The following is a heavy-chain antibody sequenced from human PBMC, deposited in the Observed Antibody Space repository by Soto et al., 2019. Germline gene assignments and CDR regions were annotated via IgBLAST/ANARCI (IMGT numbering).Heavy chain of an antibody. D-gene: IGHD2-2*01. CDR1: GFTFTTYW. Sequence: EVQLEESGGGLVQPGGSLRLSCAASGFTFTTYWMSWVRQAPGKGLEWVANIKQDGSEKYYVDSVKGRFTNSRDNTKKSLYLQMNSLRAEDTAVYYCASRYLEYCSSASCSAPYDYWGQGTLVTVSS. CDR2: IKQDGSEK. J-gene: IGHJ4*02. CDR3: ASRYLEYCSSASCSAPYDY. V-gene: IGHV3-7*05.